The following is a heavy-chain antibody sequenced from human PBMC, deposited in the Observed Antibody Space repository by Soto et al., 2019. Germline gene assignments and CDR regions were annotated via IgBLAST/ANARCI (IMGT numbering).Heavy chain of an antibody. CDR3: VRDLTSTMVRGVITL. CDR2: ISAYNGNT. D-gene: IGHD3-10*01. Sequence: ASVKVSCKASGYTFTRYGISRVRQAPGQGLEWMGWISAYNGNTNYAQKHQGRVTMTTDTSTSTAYMELRSLRSDDTAVYYCVRDLTSTMVRGVITLWGQGTLVTVSS. CDR1: GYTFTRYG. V-gene: IGHV1-18*01. J-gene: IGHJ4*02.